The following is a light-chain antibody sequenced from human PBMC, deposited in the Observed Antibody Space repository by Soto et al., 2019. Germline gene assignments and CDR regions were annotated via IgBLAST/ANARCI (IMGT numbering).Light chain of an antibody. V-gene: IGLV1-44*01. CDR1: SSNIGSNT. CDR3: AAWDDSLKGV. J-gene: IGLJ1*01. CDR2: SNN. Sequence: QLVLTQPPSASVTPGQRVTISCSGSSSNIGSNTVNWYQQLPGTAPKLLIYSNNQRPSGVPDRFSGSKSGTSASLAISGLQSEDEADYYCAAWDDSLKGVFGTGTKLTVL.